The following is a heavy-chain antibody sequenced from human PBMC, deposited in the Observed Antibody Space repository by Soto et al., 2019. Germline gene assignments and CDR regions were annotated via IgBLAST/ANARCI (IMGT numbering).Heavy chain of an antibody. CDR1: GFTFSSYS. J-gene: IGHJ2*01. CDR3: ARGHGIPYWYFDL. D-gene: IGHD1-20*01. CDR2: ISSSSSTI. V-gene: IGHV3-48*01. Sequence: GGSLRLSCAASGFTFSSYSMNWVRQAPGKGLEWVSYISSSSSTIYYADSVKDRFTISRDNAKNSLYLQMNSLRAEDTAVYYCARGHGIPYWYFDLWGRGTLVTVSS.